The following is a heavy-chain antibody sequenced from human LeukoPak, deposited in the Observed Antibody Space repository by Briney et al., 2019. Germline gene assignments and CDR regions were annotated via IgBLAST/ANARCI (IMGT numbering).Heavy chain of an antibody. Sequence: PGGSLRLSCAASVFTFSSYAMSWVRQAPGKGLEWVSAISGSGGSTYYADSVKGRFTISRDNSKNTLYLQMNSLRAEDTAVYYCAKEDGYYDSSGYQEYFQHWGQGTLVTVSS. J-gene: IGHJ1*01. D-gene: IGHD3-22*01. CDR2: ISGSGGST. CDR1: VFTFSSYA. V-gene: IGHV3-23*01. CDR3: AKEDGYYDSSGYQEYFQH.